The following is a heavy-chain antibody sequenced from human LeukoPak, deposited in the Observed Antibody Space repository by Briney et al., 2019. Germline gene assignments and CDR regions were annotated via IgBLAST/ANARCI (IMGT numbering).Heavy chain of an antibody. CDR2: IKQDGSEK. V-gene: IGHV3-7*04. CDR1: GFTFSSYW. D-gene: IGHD3-16*01. CDR3: ARAGGDYVWEPFDY. Sequence: GSLRLSCAAYGFTFSSYWMSWVRQAPGKGLEWVANIKQDGSEKYYVDSVKGRFTISRDNAKNSLYLQMNSLRAEDTAVYYCARAGGDYVWEPFDYWGQGTLVTVSS. J-gene: IGHJ4*02.